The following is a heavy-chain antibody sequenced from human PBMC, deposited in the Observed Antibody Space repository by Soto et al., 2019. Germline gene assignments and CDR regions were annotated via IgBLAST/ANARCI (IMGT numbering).Heavy chain of an antibody. CDR1: RCTFSSYA. CDR2: IIPIFGTA. CDR3: ARDRSTPDDYAYYFEY. V-gene: IGHV1-69*13. D-gene: IGHD4-17*01. J-gene: IGHJ4*02. Sequence: SVKVSCKASRCTFSSYAISWVRQAPGQGLEWMGGIIPIFGTANYAQKFQGRVTIAADESTSTAYMELSSLRSEDTAVYYCARDRSTPDDYAYYFEYWGQGTLVIVSS.